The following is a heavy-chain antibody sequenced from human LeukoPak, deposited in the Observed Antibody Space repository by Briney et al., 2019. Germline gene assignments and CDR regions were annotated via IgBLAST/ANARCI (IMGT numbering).Heavy chain of an antibody. Sequence: GGSLRLSCAASGFTFSSYWMHWVRHAPGKGLVWVSRIKNDGSSTIYADSVRGRFSISRDNAKNTLYLQMNSLRAEDTAVYYCARGDPYGSGTSSRYYYYYMDVWGKGTTVTVSS. CDR1: GFTFSSYW. D-gene: IGHD3-10*01. J-gene: IGHJ6*03. CDR2: IKNDGSST. V-gene: IGHV3-74*01. CDR3: ARGDPYGSGTSSRYYYYYMDV.